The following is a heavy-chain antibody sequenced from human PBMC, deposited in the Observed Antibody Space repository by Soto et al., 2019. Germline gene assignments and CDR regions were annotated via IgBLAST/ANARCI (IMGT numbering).Heavy chain of an antibody. CDR1: GDSFTTDW. D-gene: IGHD3-10*01. V-gene: IGHV5-51*01. CDR3: ATRRLLSPESGP. J-gene: IGHJ5*02. CDR2: IYPGDFRT. Sequence: PGESLKISCKTSGDSFTTDWIGWVRQMPGKGLEWMGVIYPGDFRTRYSPSFQGQVTISVDKSINTAYLQWSSLKASDTAMYYCATRRLLSPESGPWGQGTLVTV.